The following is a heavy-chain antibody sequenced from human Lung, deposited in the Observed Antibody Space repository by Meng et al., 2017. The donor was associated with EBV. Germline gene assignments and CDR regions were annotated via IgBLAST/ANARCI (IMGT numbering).Heavy chain of an antibody. CDR2: INTNTGNP. CDR1: GYTFTSYA. D-gene: IGHD2-2*01. J-gene: IGHJ4*02. V-gene: IGHV7-4-1*02. CDR3: ARETLGYCSSTSCYIGPPDY. Sequence: QVHLVQSGSGLKKPGASVKVSCKASGYTFTSYAMNWVRQAPGQGLEWMGWINTNTGNPTYAQGFTGRFVFSLDTSVSTAYLQISSLKAEDTAVYYCARETLGYCSSTSCYIGPPDYWGQGTLVTVSS.